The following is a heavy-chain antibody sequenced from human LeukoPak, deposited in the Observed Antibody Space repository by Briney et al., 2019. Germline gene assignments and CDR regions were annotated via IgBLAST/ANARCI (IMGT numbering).Heavy chain of an antibody. CDR3: ARGGVGMATPLMKD. Sequence: SQTLSLTCTVSGGSISSGDYYWSWIRQPPGKGLEWIGYIYYSGSTYYNPSLKSRVTISVDTSKNQFSLKLSSVTAADTAVYYCARGGVGMATPLMKDWGQGTLVTVSS. J-gene: IGHJ4*02. D-gene: IGHD5-24*01. CDR1: GGSISSGDYY. V-gene: IGHV4-30-4*01. CDR2: IYYSGST.